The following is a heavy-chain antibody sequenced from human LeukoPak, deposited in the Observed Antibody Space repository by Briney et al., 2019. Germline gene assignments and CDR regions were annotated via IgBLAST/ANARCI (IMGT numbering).Heavy chain of an antibody. CDR3: ARGFGSGGYYFDS. D-gene: IGHD3-10*01. CDR1: GYIFTNYY. CDR2: INPSGGST. V-gene: IGHV1-46*01. J-gene: IGHJ4*02. Sequence: ASVKVSCKASGYIFTNYYIHWVRQAPGQGLEWMGIINPSGGSTSYAQTFQGRVTMTRDTSTSTVYMELNSLRSEDTAVYYCARGFGSGGYYFDSWGQGALVTVSS.